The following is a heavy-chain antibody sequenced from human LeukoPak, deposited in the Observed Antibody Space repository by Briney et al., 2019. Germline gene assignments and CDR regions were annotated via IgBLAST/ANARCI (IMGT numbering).Heavy chain of an antibody. CDR2: VYYTGNT. CDR3: ARSDYSGSGTYTEFDAFDI. D-gene: IGHD3-10*01. J-gene: IGHJ3*02. Sequence: PSETLSLTCTVSDDSVSSGSYYWSWIRQPPGKGLEWIGYVYYTGNTNYNPSLKSRVTISVDTSKNQFSLRLSSVTAADSAVYYCARSDYSGSGTYTEFDAFDIWGQGPMVTVSS. V-gene: IGHV4-61*01. CDR1: DDSVSSGSYY.